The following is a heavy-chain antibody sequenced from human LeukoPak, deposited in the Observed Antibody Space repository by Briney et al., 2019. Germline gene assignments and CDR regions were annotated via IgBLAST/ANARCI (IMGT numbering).Heavy chain of an antibody. CDR1: GLTFTSYA. CDR2: INSSSSYI. V-gene: IGHV3-21*01. D-gene: IGHD3-9*01. J-gene: IGHJ6*02. CDR3: AKDRYFDWLLYIDYYYGMDV. Sequence: PGGSLRLSCAASGLTFTSYAMNWVRQAPGKGLEWVSSINSSSSYIYYADSVKGRFTISRDNAKNSLYLQMNSLRAEDTAVYYCAKDRYFDWLLYIDYYYGMDVWGQGTTVTVSS.